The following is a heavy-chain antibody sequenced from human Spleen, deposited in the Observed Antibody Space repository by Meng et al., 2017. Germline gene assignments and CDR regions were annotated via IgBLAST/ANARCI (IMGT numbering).Heavy chain of an antibody. CDR3: TRDVVGNTFLFDY. D-gene: IGHD1-26*01. Sequence: QVQLQQSGPGRVKPSQTLSLTCAMSGDSVSSNSASWNWIRQSPSRGLEWLGGTYYRSKWYNDYAVSVKSRIIINADTSKNQFSLQVNSVTPEDTAVYYCTRDVVGNTFLFDYWGQGTLVTVSS. CDR1: GDSVSSNSAS. V-gene: IGHV6-1*01. J-gene: IGHJ4*02. CDR2: TYYRSKWYN.